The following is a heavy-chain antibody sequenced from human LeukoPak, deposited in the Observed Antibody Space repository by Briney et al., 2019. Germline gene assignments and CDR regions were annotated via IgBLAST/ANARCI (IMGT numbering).Heavy chain of an antibody. V-gene: IGHV3-23*01. CDR1: GFTFSSYS. Sequence: GGSLRLSCAASGFTFSSYSMNWVRQAPGKGLEWVSAISGSGGSTYYADSVKGRFTISRDNSKNTLYLQKNSLRAEDTAVYYCAKDSLRSVDYYYYMDVWGKGTTVTVSS. J-gene: IGHJ6*03. CDR3: AKDSLRSVDYYYYMDV. D-gene: IGHD2-8*01. CDR2: ISGSGGST.